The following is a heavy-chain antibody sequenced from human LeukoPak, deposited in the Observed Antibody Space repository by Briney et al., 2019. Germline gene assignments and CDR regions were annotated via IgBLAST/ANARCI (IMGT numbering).Heavy chain of an antibody. CDR1: GFTFSSYG. Sequence: TGGSLRLSCAASGFTFSSYGMHWVRQAPGKGLEWVAVIWYDGSNKFYADSVKGRFTISRDNAKNTLYLQMNSLRAEDTAVYYCARLGSGSTLDCWGQGILVTVSS. CDR3: ARLGSGSTLDC. D-gene: IGHD3-10*01. V-gene: IGHV3-33*01. J-gene: IGHJ4*02. CDR2: IWYDGSNK.